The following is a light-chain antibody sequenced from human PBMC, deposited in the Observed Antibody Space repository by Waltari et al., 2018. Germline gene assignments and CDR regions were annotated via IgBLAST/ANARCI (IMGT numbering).Light chain of an antibody. CDR3: SSYTTTNIVV. Sequence: SALARPSSVSGSPGQARSISCTGSSSNIGADNVASWYQQHPGKAPQLRIYDFSKRPSGVSNRFSGSKSGNPASLTIYVLQVEDEADYFCSSYTTTNIVVFGGGTELTVL. CDR1: SSNIGADNV. V-gene: IGLV2-14*03. J-gene: IGLJ2*01. CDR2: DFS.